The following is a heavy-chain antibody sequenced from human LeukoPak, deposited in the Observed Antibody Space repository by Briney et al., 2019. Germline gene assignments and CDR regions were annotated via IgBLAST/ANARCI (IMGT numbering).Heavy chain of an antibody. J-gene: IGHJ5*02. CDR2: IIPIFGTA. D-gene: IGHD3-3*01. V-gene: IGHV1-69*01. Sequence: SVKVSCKAPGGTFSSYAISWVRQAPGQGLEWMGGIIPIFGTANYAQKFQGRVTITADESTSTAYMELSSLRSDDTAVYYCARGTISGARSFDPWGQGTLVTVSS. CDR1: GGTFSSYA. CDR3: ARGTISGARSFDP.